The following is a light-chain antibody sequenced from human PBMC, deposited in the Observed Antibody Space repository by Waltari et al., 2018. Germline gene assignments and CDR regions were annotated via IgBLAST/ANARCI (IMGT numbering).Light chain of an antibody. CDR2: LGS. J-gene: IGKJ4*01. CDR3: MQALESPLT. V-gene: IGKV2-28*01. CDR1: QTLLHNNGNKY. Sequence: DIVMTQSPLSLPVTPGEPASISCRSSQTLLHNNGNKYLDWYVQKPGQSPQLLIYLGSNRASGVPDRFSGSGSGTDFTLEISSVEVDDVGIYYCMQALESPLTFGGGTQLEIK.